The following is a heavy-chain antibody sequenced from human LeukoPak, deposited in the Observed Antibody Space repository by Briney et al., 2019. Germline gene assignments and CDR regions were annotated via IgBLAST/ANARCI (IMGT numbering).Heavy chain of an antibody. CDR2: INPNSGGT. CDR3: ARVLYSGYDLHY. Sequence: ASVTVSCTASGYTFTGYYMHWVRQAPGQGLEWMGWINPNSGGTNYAQKFQGWVTMTRDTSISTAYMELSRLRSDDTAVYYCARVLYSGYDLHYWGQGTLVTVSS. D-gene: IGHD5-12*01. CDR1: GYTFTGYY. V-gene: IGHV1-2*04. J-gene: IGHJ4*02.